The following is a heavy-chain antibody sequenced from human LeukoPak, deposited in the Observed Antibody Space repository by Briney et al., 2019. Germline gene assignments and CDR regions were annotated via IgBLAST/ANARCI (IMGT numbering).Heavy chain of an antibody. CDR3: AKVYDSSGYLDY. J-gene: IGHJ4*02. CDR1: GFTFSSYW. V-gene: IGHV3-7*03. D-gene: IGHD3-22*01. CDR2: IKQDGSEK. Sequence: PGGSLRLSCAASGFTFSSYWMSWVRQAPGKGLEWVANIKQDGSEKYYVDSVKGRFTLSRDNSKNTLYLQMNSLRAEDTAVYYCAKVYDSSGYLDYWGQGTLVTVSS.